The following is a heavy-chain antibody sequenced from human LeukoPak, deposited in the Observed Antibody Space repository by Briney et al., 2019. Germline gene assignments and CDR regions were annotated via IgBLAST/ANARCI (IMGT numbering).Heavy chain of an antibody. J-gene: IGHJ3*02. CDR2: INPNSGGT. CDR1: GYTFTGYY. V-gene: IGHV1-2*06. CDR3: ATSGTTESAFDI. Sequence: GGSLRLSCAASGYTFTGYYMHWVRQAPGQGLEWMGRINPNSGGTNYAQKFQGRVTMTRDTSISTAYMELSRLRSDDTAVYYCATSGTTESAFDIWGQGTLVTVSS. D-gene: IGHD1-7*01.